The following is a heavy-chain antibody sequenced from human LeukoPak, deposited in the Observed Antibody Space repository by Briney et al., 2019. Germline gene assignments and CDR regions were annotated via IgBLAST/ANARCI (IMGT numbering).Heavy chain of an antibody. J-gene: IGHJ4*02. D-gene: IGHD4-17*01. CDR3: ARSNNDGDYLGVGFDY. CDR1: GYSFISYA. CDR2: INTNTGNP. Sequence: ASVKISCKTSGYSFISYAINWVRQVPGQGLEWMGWINTNTGNPTYAQGFTGRFVFSLDTFASTAYLQISRLETEDTAIYYCARSNNDGDYLGVGFDYWGQGALVTVSS. V-gene: IGHV7-4-1*02.